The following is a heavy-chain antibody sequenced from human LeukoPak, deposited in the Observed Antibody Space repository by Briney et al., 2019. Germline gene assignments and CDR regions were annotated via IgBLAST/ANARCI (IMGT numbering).Heavy chain of an antibody. V-gene: IGHV2-5*01. CDR1: GGSIGNFYW. Sequence: TLSLTCTVTGGSIGNFYWSWIRQPPGKALEWLTHIYWNGDEKYNRFLRSRLTITKDTSKNQVVLTMTNMDPVDTGTYYCAHLTAEASYYYDYWGQGILITVSS. CDR3: AHLTAEASYYYDY. D-gene: IGHD5-18*01. J-gene: IGHJ4*02. CDR2: IYWNGDE.